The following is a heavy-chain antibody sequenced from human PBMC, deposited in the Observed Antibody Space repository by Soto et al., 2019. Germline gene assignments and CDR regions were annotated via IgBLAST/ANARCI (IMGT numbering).Heavy chain of an antibody. CDR2: IYYSGST. J-gene: IGHJ4*02. CDR3: ARTEAYYDFWSGYLDY. CDR1: GGSISPYY. D-gene: IGHD3-3*01. Sequence: PSETLSLTCSVSGGSISPYYWSWIRQPPGKGLEWIGYIYYSGSTYYNPSLKSRVTISVDTSKNQFSLKLSSVTAADTAVYYCARTEAYYDFWSGYLDYWGQGTLVTVSS. V-gene: IGHV4-59*08.